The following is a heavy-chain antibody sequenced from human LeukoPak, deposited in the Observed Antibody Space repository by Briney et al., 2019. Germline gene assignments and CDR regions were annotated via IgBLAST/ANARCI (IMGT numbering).Heavy chain of an antibody. J-gene: IGHJ3*02. D-gene: IGHD3-22*01. CDR3: ARDYYDSRGEAFDI. V-gene: IGHV4-59*11. CDR1: GGSIGSHY. CDR2: IYYSGTT. Sequence: SETLSLTCTVSGGSIGSHYWSWIRQPPGEELEWIGYIYYSGTTSYNPSLKSRVTISVDTSKNQFSLKLSSVTAADTAVYYCARDYYDSRGEAFDIWGLGTMVTVSS.